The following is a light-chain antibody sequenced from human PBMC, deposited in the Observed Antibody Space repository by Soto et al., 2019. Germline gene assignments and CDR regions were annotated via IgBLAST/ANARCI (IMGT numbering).Light chain of an antibody. Sequence: EIVLTQSPGTLSLSPGERATLSCRASQSVSSSYLAWYQQKPGQAPRLLIYGASTRATGIPDRFSGSGSGTDFDLTISSRELEAFAVYVCQQYGSSPSWTFGQGTKVEIK. CDR1: QSVSSSY. CDR2: GAS. CDR3: QQYGSSPSWT. V-gene: IGKV3-20*01. J-gene: IGKJ1*01.